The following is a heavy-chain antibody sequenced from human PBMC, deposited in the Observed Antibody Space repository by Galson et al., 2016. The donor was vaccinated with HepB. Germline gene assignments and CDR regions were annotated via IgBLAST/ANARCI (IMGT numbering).Heavy chain of an antibody. D-gene: IGHD3-3*01. J-gene: IGHJ4*02. Sequence: SLRLSCAASGFTFSDYYVHWIRQAPGKGLEWVSYIRSSGSIESYADSVKGRFTISRDNAKNTLFLQMDSLKIDDTAVYYCAKGWSGPDSWGQGTLVTVSS. V-gene: IGHV3-11*01. CDR1: GFTFSDYY. CDR3: AKGWSGPDS. CDR2: IRSSGSIE.